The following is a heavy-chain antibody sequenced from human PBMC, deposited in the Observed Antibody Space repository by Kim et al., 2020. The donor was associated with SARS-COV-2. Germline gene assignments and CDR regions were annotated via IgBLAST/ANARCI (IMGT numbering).Heavy chain of an antibody. Sequence: GGSLRLSCAASGFTFSSYAMNWVRQAPGKGLEWVAVISYDGSNKYYADSVKGRFTISRDNSKNTLYLQMNSLRAEDTAVYYCASSGGNGDYGYYYYYGMDVWGQGTTVTVSS. CDR1: GFTFSSYA. J-gene: IGHJ6*02. V-gene: IGHV3-30-3*01. CDR2: ISYDGSNK. CDR3: ASSGGNGDYGYYYYYGMDV. D-gene: IGHD4-17*01.